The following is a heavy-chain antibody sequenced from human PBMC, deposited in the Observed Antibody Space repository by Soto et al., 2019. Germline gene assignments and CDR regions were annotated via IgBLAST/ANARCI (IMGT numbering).Heavy chain of an antibody. CDR2: IYYSGST. D-gene: IGHD3-9*01. CDR3: ARHLGYYDILTGYYTYNWIHP. CDR1: GGSISSYY. Sequence: PSETLSLTCTVSGGSISSYYWSWIRQPPGKGLEWIGYIYYSGSTNYNPSLKSRVTISVDTSKNQFSLKLSSVTAADTAVYYCARHLGYYDILTGYYTYNWIHPSGQGTLVTVSS. J-gene: IGHJ5*02. V-gene: IGHV4-59*08.